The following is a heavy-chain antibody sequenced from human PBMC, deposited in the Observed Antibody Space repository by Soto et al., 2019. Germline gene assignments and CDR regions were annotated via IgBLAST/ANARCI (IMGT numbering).Heavy chain of an antibody. CDR2: ISSSSSYI. J-gene: IGHJ6*02. V-gene: IGHV3-21*01. CDR1: GFTFSSYS. CDR3: ARDGLRCSSTSCYSEKPPYYYYGMDV. D-gene: IGHD2-2*01. Sequence: EVQLVESGGGLVQPGGSLRLSCAASGFTFSSYSMNWVRQAPGKGLEWVSSISSSSSYIYYADSVKGRFTISRDNAKNSLYLQMNSLRAEDTAVYYCARDGLRCSSTSCYSEKPPYYYYGMDVWGQGTTVTVSS.